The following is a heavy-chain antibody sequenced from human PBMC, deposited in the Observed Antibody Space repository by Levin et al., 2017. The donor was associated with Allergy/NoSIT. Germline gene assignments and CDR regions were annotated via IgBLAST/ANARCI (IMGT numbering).Heavy chain of an antibody. V-gene: IGHV4-59*01. D-gene: IGHD3-3*01. J-gene: IGHJ5*02. CDR3: ATIDYTRAGRGHYWFDP. CDR2: IYYDGTT. Sequence: KTSETLSLTCTVSGGSISSYYWSWIRQPPGKGLEWIGYIYYDGTTNCDPSLKSRVTISIDTSKNQFSLKLYSVTAADTAVYFCATIDYTRAGRGHYWFDPWGQGTLVTVSS. CDR1: GGSISSYY.